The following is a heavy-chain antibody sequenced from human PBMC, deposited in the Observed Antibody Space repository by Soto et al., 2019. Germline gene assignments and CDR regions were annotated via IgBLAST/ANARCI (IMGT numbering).Heavy chain of an antibody. J-gene: IGHJ3*02. Sequence: PGGSLRLSCAASGFTFSNYEMHWVRQTTGKGLEWVSAIGTAGQTFYSDSVKGRFTIPRENGKNSLDLQMNSLRAGDTAVYYCAREGTSSSSDGLDIWGQGTVVTVSS. CDR1: GFTFSNYE. V-gene: IGHV3-13*01. CDR2: IGTAGQT. CDR3: AREGTSSSSDGLDI. D-gene: IGHD6-13*01.